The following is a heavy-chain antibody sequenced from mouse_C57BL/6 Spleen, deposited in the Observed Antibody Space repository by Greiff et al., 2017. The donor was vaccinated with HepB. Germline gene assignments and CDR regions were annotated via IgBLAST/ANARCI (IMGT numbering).Heavy chain of an antibody. CDR3: ARTYRSNYASYYAMDY. D-gene: IGHD2-5*01. CDR1: GYTFTSYW. V-gene: IGHV1-69*01. J-gene: IGHJ4*01. Sequence: QVQLQQPGAELVMPGASVKLSCKASGYTFTSYWMHWVKQRPGQGLEWIGEIDPSDSYTNYNQKFKGKSTLTVDKSSSTAYMQLSSLTSEDSAVYYCARTYRSNYASYYAMDYWGQGTSVTVSS. CDR2: IDPSDSYT.